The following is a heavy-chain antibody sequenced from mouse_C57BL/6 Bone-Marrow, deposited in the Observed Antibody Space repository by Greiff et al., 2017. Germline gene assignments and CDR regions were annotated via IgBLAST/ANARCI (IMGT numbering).Heavy chain of an antibody. CDR1: GFTFSSYA. D-gene: IGHD3-1*01. J-gene: IGHJ3*01. Sequence: EVQGVESGEGLVKPGGSLKLSCAASGFTFSSYAMSWVRQTPEKRLEWVAYISSGGDYIYYADTVKGRFTISRDNARNTLYLQMSSLKSEDTAMYYCMGYYLPWFAYWGQGTLVTVSA. CDR3: MGYYLPWFAY. V-gene: IGHV5-9-1*02. CDR2: ISSGGDYI.